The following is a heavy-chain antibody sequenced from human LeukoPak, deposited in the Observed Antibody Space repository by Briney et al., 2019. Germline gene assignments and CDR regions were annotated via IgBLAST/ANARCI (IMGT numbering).Heavy chain of an antibody. CDR2: IIPILGIA. D-gene: IGHD3-22*01. CDR3: AREPLPMIGEGNWFDP. Sequence: SVKVSCKASGGTFSSYAISWVRQAPGQGLEWMGRIIPILGIANYAQKFQGRVTITAGKSTSTAYMELSSLRSEDTAVYYCAREPLPMIGEGNWFDPWGQGTLVTVSS. V-gene: IGHV1-69*04. J-gene: IGHJ5*02. CDR1: GGTFSSYA.